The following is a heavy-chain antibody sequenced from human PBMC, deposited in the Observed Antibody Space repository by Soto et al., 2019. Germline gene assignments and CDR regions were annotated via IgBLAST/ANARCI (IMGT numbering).Heavy chain of an antibody. V-gene: IGHV1-69*06. CDR1: GGTFSSYA. D-gene: IGHD1-7*01. Sequence: QVQLVQSGAEVKKPGSSVKVSCKASGGTFSSYAISWVRQAPGQGLEWMGGIIPIFGTANYAQKFQGRVTITADKSTSTAYMELSSLRSEDRGVYYCARGGAGTTRFGFDYWGQGTLVTVSS. CDR3: ARGGAGTTRFGFDY. CDR2: IIPIFGTA. J-gene: IGHJ4*02.